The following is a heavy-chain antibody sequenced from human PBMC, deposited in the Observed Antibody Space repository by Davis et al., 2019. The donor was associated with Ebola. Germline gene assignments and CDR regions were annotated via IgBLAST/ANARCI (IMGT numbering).Heavy chain of an antibody. CDR2: ISYHGSKK. CDR1: GFTFDNYG. CDR3: ARGWYCSGGGCYVDH. V-gene: IGHV3-30*03. J-gene: IGHJ4*02. Sequence: GGSLRLSCAASGFTFDNYGMHWVRQAPGKGLQWVAIISYHGSKKYYADSVKGRFTISRDNSKNTLYLQMNSLRGEDTAVYYCARGWYCSGGGCYVDHWGQGTPVTVSS. D-gene: IGHD2-15*01.